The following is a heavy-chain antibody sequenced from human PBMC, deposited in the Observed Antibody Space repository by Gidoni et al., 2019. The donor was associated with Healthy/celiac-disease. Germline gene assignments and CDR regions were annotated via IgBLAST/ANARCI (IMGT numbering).Heavy chain of an antibody. Sequence: EVQLVESGGGLVQPGGSLRLSCAASGFTFSSYSMNWVRQAPGKGLEWVSYISSSSSTIYYADSVKGRFTISRDNAKNSLYLQMNSLRAEDTAVYYCARDGYSSGWELDYWGQGTLVTVSS. CDR3: ARDGYSSGWELDY. CDR2: ISSSSSTI. J-gene: IGHJ4*02. V-gene: IGHV3-48*01. CDR1: GFTFSSYS. D-gene: IGHD6-19*01.